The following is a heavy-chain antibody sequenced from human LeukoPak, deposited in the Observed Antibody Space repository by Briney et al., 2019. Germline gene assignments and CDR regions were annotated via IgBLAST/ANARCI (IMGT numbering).Heavy chain of an antibody. J-gene: IGHJ4*02. Sequence: SETLSLTCTVSGGSISSYYWNWIRQPPEKGLEWIGYIYSSGSTNYNPSLKSRITISVDTSKNQFSLKLSSVTAADTAVYYCARFAYCGGHCWYYFDYWGQGSLVTVSS. CDR2: IYSSGST. CDR3: ARFAYCGGHCWYYFDY. V-gene: IGHV4-59*01. CDR1: GGSISSYY. D-gene: IGHD2-21*02.